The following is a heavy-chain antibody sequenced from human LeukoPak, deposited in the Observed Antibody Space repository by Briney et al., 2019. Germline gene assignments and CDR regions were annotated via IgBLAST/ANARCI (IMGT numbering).Heavy chain of an antibody. CDR2: ISWDSKHI. D-gene: IGHD1-26*01. Sequence: GGSLRLSCVGSGFTFDRSAMHWVRQTPGKGLEWVSSISWDSKHIFYGDSVKGRFTTSRDNAMQSLFLEVNSLRTEDTALYYCAKEGSVCTDGICRYFDNWGRGTLVTVSS. CDR3: AKEGSVCTDGICRYFDN. J-gene: IGHJ4*02. CDR1: GFTFDRSA. V-gene: IGHV3-9*01.